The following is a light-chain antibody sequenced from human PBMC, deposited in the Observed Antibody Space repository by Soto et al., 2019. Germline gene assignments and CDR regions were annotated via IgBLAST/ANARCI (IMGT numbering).Light chain of an antibody. CDR2: EAT. V-gene: IGLV2-23*01. CDR3: CSFAGSNPWV. CDR1: SSDVGTYDL. J-gene: IGLJ3*02. Sequence: QSALTQPASVSGSPGQSITISCTGSSSDVGTYDLVSWYQHHPGAAPKLMIYEATRRPSGISNLFSGSKSGNTASLTISGLQAEDEADYYCCSFAGSNPWVFGGGTQLTVL.